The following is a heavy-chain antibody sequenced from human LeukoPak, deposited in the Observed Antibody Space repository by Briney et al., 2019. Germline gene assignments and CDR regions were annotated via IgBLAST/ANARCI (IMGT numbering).Heavy chain of an antibody. CDR3: AELGITMIGGV. Sequence: SGGSLRLSCAASGFAFSSYEMNWVRQAPGKGLEWVSYIRSTSNTIYYADSVKGRFTISRDNAKNSLYLQMNSLRAEDTAVYYCAELGITMIGGVWGKGTTVTISS. CDR2: IRSTSNTI. CDR1: GFAFSSYE. J-gene: IGHJ6*04. D-gene: IGHD3-10*02. V-gene: IGHV3-48*03.